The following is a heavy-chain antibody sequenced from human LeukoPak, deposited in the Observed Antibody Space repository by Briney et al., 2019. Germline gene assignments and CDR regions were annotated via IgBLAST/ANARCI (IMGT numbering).Heavy chain of an antibody. CDR3: AREGDFRFGDSTFMDV. Sequence: PGGSLRLSCVASGFTFSSYEMNWVRQAPGKGLEWVSYISESGSPIYNADSVKGRFTISRDNSKNSLYLQMNSLRAEDTAVYYCAREGDFRFGDSTFMDVWGKGTTVSISS. CDR2: ISESGSPI. CDR1: GFTFSSYE. D-gene: IGHD3-10*01. J-gene: IGHJ6*03. V-gene: IGHV3-48*03.